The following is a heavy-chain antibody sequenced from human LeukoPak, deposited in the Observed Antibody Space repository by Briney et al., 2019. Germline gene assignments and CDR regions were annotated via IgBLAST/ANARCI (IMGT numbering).Heavy chain of an antibody. CDR3: AKHDYGEAFDI. CDR2: ISRSSSYI. Sequence: PGGSLRLSCAASGFTFSSYNINWVRQAPGMGLEWVSSISRSSSYIYYADSAKGRFTISRDNAKNSLYLQMNSLRAEDTAVYYCAKHDYGEAFDIWGQGTMVTVSS. V-gene: IGHV3-21*01. D-gene: IGHD4-17*01. CDR1: GFTFSSYN. J-gene: IGHJ3*02.